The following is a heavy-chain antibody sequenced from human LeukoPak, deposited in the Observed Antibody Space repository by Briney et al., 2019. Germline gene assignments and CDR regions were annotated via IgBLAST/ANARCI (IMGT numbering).Heavy chain of an antibody. CDR1: GFTFSSYG. V-gene: IGHV3-30*03. J-gene: IGHJ3*02. CDR3: AIYYDSGGYETMNAFDI. D-gene: IGHD3-22*01. Sequence: PGGSLRLSCAASGFTFSSYGMHWVRQAPGKGLEWVAVISYDGSNKYYADSVKGRFTISRDNSKNTLYLQMNSLRAEDTAVYYCAIYYDSGGYETMNAFDIWGQGTMVTVSS. CDR2: ISYDGSNK.